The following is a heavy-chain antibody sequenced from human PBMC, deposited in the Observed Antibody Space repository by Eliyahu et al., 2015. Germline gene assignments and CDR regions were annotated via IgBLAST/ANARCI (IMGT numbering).Heavy chain of an antibody. D-gene: IGHD5-12*01. CDR3: TRQGYGDTFDAFDV. CDR1: GFTFXXXA. J-gene: IGHJ3*01. V-gene: IGHV3-73*01. CDR2: XRSKANSYAT. Sequence: EVQLXESGGXLXQPGXSLRLSCVASGFTFXXXAVHWVRQASGKGXEWVGRXRSKANSYATAYAASVKDRFTISRDDSNNTAYLQMNSLKTEDTAVYFCTRQGYGDTFDAFDVWGQGTMVTVSS.